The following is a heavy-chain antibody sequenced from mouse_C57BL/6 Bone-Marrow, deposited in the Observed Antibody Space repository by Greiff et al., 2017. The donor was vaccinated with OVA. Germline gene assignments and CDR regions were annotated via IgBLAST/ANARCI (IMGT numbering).Heavy chain of an antibody. D-gene: IGHD2-13*01. CDR3: ADSWFAY. CDR1: GFTFSGYG. CDR2: ISSGSSTI. Sequence: EVQRVESGGGLVKPGGSLKLSCAASGFTFSGYGMHWVRQAPEKGLEWVAYISSGSSTIYYADTVKGRFTISRDNAKNTLFLQMTSLRSEDTAMYYCADSWFAYWGQGTLVTVSA. V-gene: IGHV5-17*01. J-gene: IGHJ3*01.